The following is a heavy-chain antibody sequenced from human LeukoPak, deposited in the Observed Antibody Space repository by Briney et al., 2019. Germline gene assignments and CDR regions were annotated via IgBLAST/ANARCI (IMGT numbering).Heavy chain of an antibody. J-gene: IGHJ4*02. V-gene: IGHV3-48*01. CDR2: ISSSSSTI. CDR3: TRVLYSSGWYGDHY. Sequence: GGSLRLSCAASGSTFSTYSMNWVRQAPGRGPEWVSYISSSSSTIYYADSVRGRFTISRDNAKNSLYLQMNSLRAEDTAVYYCTRVLYSSGWYGDHYWGQGTLVTVSS. D-gene: IGHD6-19*01. CDR1: GSTFSTYS.